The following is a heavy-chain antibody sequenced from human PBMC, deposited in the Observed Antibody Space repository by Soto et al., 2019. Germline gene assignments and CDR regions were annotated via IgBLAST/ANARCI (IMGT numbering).Heavy chain of an antibody. CDR3: ARGEEYCSSTSCYFSFPDY. CDR2: INPSGGST. V-gene: IGHV1-46*01. CDR1: GYTFTSYY. J-gene: IGHJ4*02. D-gene: IGHD2-2*01. Sequence: ASVKVSCKASGYTFTSYYMHWVRQAPGQGLEWMGIINPSGGSTSYAQKFQGRVTMTTDTSTSTAYMELRSLRSDDTAVYYCARGEEYCSSTSCYFSFPDYWGQGTLVTVSS.